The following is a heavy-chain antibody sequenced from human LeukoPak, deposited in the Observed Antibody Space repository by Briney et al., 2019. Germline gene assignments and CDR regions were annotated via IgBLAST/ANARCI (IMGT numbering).Heavy chain of an antibody. V-gene: IGHV3-23*01. CDR3: AKDRHAPGRFCSSTTCFPFDL. CDR2: ISGSGGST. J-gene: IGHJ5*02. D-gene: IGHD2-2*01. CDR1: GFTFRNYG. Sequence: GGSLRLSCAASGFTFRNYGMSWVRQAPGKGLGWVSPISGSGGSTYYADSVKGRFTISRDNSKSTPYLQMNSLRAEDTARYYCAKDRHAPGRFCSSTTCFPFDLWGQGTLVTVSS.